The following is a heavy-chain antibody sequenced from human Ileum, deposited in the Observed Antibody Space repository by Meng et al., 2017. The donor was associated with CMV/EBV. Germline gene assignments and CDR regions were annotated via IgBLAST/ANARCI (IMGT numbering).Heavy chain of an antibody. V-gene: IGHV4-59*01. CDR1: GASISSSY. D-gene: IGHD1-1*01. Sequence: SETLSLTCTVSGASISSSYWSWIRQPPGKGLEWIGYIYYTGDINYYPSLRGRVTISLDTSKNQFSLKLTSVTAADTAVYFCVSSPGRRYPHESWGQGTLVNVSS. J-gene: IGHJ5*02. CDR3: VSSPGRRYPHES. CDR2: IYYTGDI.